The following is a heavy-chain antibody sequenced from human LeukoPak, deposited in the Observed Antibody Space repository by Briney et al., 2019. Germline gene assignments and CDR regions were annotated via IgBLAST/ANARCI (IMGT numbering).Heavy chain of an antibody. D-gene: IGHD3-10*01. CDR3: AKRITMVRGVNVFDY. Sequence: GGSLRLSCAASGFTFSSYAMSWVRQAPGKGLEWVSAISGSGGSTYYADTVKGRFTISRDNSKNTLYLQMNSLRAEDTAVYYCAKRITMVRGVNVFDYWGQGTLVTVSS. CDR1: GFTFSSYA. CDR2: ISGSGGST. V-gene: IGHV3-23*01. J-gene: IGHJ4*02.